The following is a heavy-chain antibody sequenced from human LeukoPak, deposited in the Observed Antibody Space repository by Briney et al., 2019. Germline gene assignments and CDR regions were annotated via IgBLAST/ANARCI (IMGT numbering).Heavy chain of an antibody. J-gene: IGHJ6*04. CDR3: ARAEGYCSSASCYVREYYYYGMDV. CDR2: ISSSSSYT. V-gene: IGHV3-11*06. D-gene: IGHD2-2*01. Sequence: GGSLRLSCAASGFTFSDYYMSWIRQAPGKGVEWVSYISSSSSYTNYADSVKGRFTISRDNAKNSLYLQMNRLRAEDTAVYYCARAEGYCSSASCYVREYYYYGMDVWGKGTTVTVSS. CDR1: GFTFSDYY.